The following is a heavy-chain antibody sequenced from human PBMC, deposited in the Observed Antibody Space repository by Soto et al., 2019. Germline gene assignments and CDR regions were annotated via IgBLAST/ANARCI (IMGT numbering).Heavy chain of an antibody. CDR2: IYYSGST. Sequence: QVQLQESGPGLVKPSETLSLTCTVSGGSISSYYWSWIRQPPGKGLEWIGYIYYSGSTNYNPSLKSRGNISVDTSRNQCSLKLSSVTAADTAVYYCARLWFGEPVDYWGQGTLVTVSS. D-gene: IGHD3-10*01. CDR3: ARLWFGEPVDY. V-gene: IGHV4-59*12. CDR1: GGSISSYY. J-gene: IGHJ4*02.